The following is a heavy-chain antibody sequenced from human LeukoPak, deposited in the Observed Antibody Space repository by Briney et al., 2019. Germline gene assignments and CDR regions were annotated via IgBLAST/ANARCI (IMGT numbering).Heavy chain of an antibody. CDR2: IKPDGSEK. CDR3: ARDRGSTEFDY. J-gene: IGHJ4*02. Sequence: GGSLRLSCAASGFTFSNYWMTWFRQTPGKGLEWVGNIKPDGSEKYYVDSVKGRFTISRDNAKNTLYLQMNSLRAEDTAVYYCARDRGSTEFDYWGQGTLVTVSS. V-gene: IGHV3-7*01. CDR1: GFTFSNYW. D-gene: IGHD1-26*01.